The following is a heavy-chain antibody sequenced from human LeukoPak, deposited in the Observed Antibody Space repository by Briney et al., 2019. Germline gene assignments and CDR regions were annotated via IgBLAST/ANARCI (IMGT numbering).Heavy chain of an antibody. V-gene: IGHV3-23*01. CDR1: DFSFSSYS. CDR2: ISGGGDLT. J-gene: IGHJ3*02. D-gene: IGHD3-22*01. Sequence: GGSLRLSCAASDFSFSSYSMTWVRQAPGKGLEWVSIISGGGDLTFYADSVKGRFTISRDNPKNTPCLQMNSVRVEDTGVYYCARGLFLSGYLDAFDIWGQGTVVTVSS. CDR3: ARGLFLSGYLDAFDI.